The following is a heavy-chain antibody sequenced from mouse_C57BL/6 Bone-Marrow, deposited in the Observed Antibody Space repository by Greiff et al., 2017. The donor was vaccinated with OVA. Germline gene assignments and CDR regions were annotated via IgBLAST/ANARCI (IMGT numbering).Heavy chain of an antibody. J-gene: IGHJ1*03. CDR1: GFTFNTYA. CDR2: IRSKSSNYAT. D-gene: IGHD1-1*01. CDR3: VRVCPYYCGTGWYFDV. Sequence: EVQRVESGGGLVQPKGSLKLSCAASGFTFNTYAMHWVRQAPGKGLEWVARIRSKSSNYATYYADSVKDRFTISRDASQSMLYLQMNNLKTEDTAMYYCVRVCPYYCGTGWYFDVWGTGTTVTVSS. V-gene: IGHV10-3*01.